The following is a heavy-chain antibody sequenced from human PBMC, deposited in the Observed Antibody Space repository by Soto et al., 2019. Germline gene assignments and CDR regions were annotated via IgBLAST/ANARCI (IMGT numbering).Heavy chain of an antibody. J-gene: IGHJ6*02. CDR2: INPNSGGT. V-gene: IGHV1-2*02. CDR1: GYTFTGYY. Sequence: ASVKVSCKASGYTFTGYYMHWVRQAPGQGLEWMGWINPNSGGTNYAQKFQGRVTMTRDTSISTAYMELSRLRSDDTAVYYCAHRGIAVAKGNYYYGMDVWGQGTTVTVSS. D-gene: IGHD6-19*01. CDR3: AHRGIAVAKGNYYYGMDV.